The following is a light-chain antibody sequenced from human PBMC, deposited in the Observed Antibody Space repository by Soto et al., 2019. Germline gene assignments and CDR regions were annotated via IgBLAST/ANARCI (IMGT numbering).Light chain of an antibody. J-gene: IGKJ1*01. CDR3: QHYNSYSEA. V-gene: IGKV1-5*03. CDR1: QGISRW. CDR2: KAS. Sequence: DIQMTQSPSSVSASVGDMFTVTCRASQGISRWLAWYQKKPGKAPKLLIYKASTLKSGVPSRFSGSGSGTEFTLTISSLQPDDFATYYCQHYNSYSEAFGQGTKVDVK.